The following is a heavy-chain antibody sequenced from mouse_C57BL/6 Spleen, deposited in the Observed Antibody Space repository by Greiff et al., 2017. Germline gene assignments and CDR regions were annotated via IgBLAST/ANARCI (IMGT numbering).Heavy chain of an antibody. Sequence: EVKVEESGGGLVQPGGSLSLSCAASGFTFTDYYMSWVRQPPGKALEWLGFIRNKANGYTTEYSASVKGRFTISRDNSQSILYLQMNALRAEDSATYYCARYGNDYDGYAMDYWGQGTSVTVSS. J-gene: IGHJ4*01. D-gene: IGHD2-4*01. CDR3: ARYGNDYDGYAMDY. CDR2: IRNKANGYTT. CDR1: GFTFTDYY. V-gene: IGHV7-3*01.